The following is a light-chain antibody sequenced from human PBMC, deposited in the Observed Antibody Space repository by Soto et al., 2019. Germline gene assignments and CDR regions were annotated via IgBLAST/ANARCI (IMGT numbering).Light chain of an antibody. CDR1: QGIRND. J-gene: IGKJ4*01. V-gene: IGKV1-17*01. Sequence: IQMAQSPSSLSSSVVDRVTIACRGSQGIRNDLGWYQQKPGKAPKRLIYAASSLQSGVPSRFSCSGSGTEFTLTISSLHPEDFATYYCLRHNSYPLTFGGGTKVEIK. CDR2: AAS. CDR3: LRHNSYPLT.